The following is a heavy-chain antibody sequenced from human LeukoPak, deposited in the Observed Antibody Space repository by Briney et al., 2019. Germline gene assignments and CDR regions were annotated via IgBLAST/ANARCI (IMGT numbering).Heavy chain of an antibody. J-gene: IGHJ3*02. CDR2: ISGTADSK. V-gene: IGHV3-23*01. CDR1: RFIFRNYA. CDR3: AKADATIGGAFDT. Sequence: GGSLRLSCAASRFIFRNYAMSWVRQAPGRGLEWLSIISGTADSKYYADSVKGRFTISRDNPRSPLYLEMNILRAEDTAVYYCAKADATIGGAFDTWGQGTMVIVSS. D-gene: IGHD3-16*01.